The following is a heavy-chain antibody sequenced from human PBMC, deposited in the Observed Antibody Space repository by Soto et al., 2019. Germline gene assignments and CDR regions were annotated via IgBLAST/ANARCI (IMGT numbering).Heavy chain of an antibody. CDR1: GGSISGSAYY. CDR3: AREVGARSGFIY. J-gene: IGHJ4*02. V-gene: IGHV4-39*01. Sequence: PSETLSLTCTVSGGSISGSAYYWGWVRQTPGQGLEWIGTFYYVRSTFYNPSLKSRVAISVDTSRNQFSLQLTSVTAADTALYYCAREVGARSGFIYWGQGILVTVSS. CDR2: FYYVRST. D-gene: IGHD1-26*01.